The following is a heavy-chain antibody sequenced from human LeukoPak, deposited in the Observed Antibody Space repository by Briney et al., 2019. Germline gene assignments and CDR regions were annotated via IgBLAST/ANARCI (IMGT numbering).Heavy chain of an antibody. V-gene: IGHV3-48*03. CDR1: GFTFTSYD. Sequence: GGSLRLSCVISGFTFTSYDFNWVRQAPGKGLEWVSYISNGGGTIYYADSVKGRFTISRDNAKNSVFLQMNTLRAEDTAVYYCVRDSYMFGSDYWGQGTPVTVSS. J-gene: IGHJ4*02. CDR2: ISNGGGTI. D-gene: IGHD3-10*02. CDR3: VRDSYMFGSDY.